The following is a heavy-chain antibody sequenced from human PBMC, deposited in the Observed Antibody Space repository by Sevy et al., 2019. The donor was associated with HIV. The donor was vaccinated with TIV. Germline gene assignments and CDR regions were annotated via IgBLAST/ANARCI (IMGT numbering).Heavy chain of an antibody. CDR2: MRKDGINT. Sequence: GGSLRLSCAASVFTFNIYGMQWVRQAPGKGLEWVAFMRKDGINTYYADSVKGRFTISRDNSKNTLYLQMNSLRTEDTALYYCATETTYYDASGPVLGDIWGQGTMVTVSS. CDR3: ATETTYYDASGPVLGDI. D-gene: IGHD3-16*01. J-gene: IGHJ3*02. V-gene: IGHV3-30*02. CDR1: VFTFNIYG.